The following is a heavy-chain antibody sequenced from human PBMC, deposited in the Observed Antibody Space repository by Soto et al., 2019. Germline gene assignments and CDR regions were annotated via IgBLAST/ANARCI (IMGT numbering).Heavy chain of an antibody. CDR3: AHQGDFFDTILS. D-gene: IGHD3-3*01. CDR1: GLSFSAAW. Sequence: EVQLVESGGGLVKPGESLRLSCAVSGLSFSAAWMKWVRQAPGKGLEWAGRIKSKGGGETTDYAAPVKGRFTISRDDSKNTLYLQMNSLKTEDTAVYYCAHQGDFFDTILSWGQGALVTVSS. CDR2: IKSKGGGETT. J-gene: IGHJ5*02. V-gene: IGHV3-15*07.